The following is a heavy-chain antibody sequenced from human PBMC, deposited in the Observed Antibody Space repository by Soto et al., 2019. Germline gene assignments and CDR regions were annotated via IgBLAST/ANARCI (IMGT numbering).Heavy chain of an antibody. D-gene: IGHD5-18*01. CDR1: GFTFSPYA. V-gene: IGHV3-23*05. CDR2: IDNSGGIT. CDR3: AKGGYNYCFLFDC. J-gene: IGHJ4*02. Sequence: EVQLLESGGGLVQPGGSLRLSCAASGFTFSPYAMSWVRQAPGKGLEWVSTIDNSGGITYYADSVKGRFTISRDNSKNTLYLQMNSLRAEDTAVYYCAKGGYNYCFLFDCWGQGTLVTVSS.